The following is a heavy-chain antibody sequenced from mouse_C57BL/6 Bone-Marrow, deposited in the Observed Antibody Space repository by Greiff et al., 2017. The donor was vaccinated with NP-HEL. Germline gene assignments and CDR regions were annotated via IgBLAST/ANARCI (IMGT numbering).Heavy chain of an antibody. D-gene: IGHD1-1*01. CDR3: ARNYYGSSYDYFDY. CDR2: IDPANGNT. J-gene: IGHJ2*01. CDR1: GFNIKNTY. Sequence: VQLKESVAELVRPGASVKLSCTASGFNIKNTYMHWVKQRPEQGLEWIGRIDPANGNTKYAPKFQGKATITADTSSNTAYLQLSSLTSEDTAIYYCARNYYGSSYDYFDYWGQGTTLTVSS. V-gene: IGHV14-3*01.